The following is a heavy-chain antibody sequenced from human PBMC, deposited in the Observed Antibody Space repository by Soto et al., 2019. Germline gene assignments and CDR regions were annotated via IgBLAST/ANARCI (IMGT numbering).Heavy chain of an antibody. CDR1: QFTFSNYW. CDR3: ARASPGMDV. J-gene: IGHJ6*02. V-gene: IGHV3-7*01. CDR2: INQGGSEK. Sequence: GESLKISCAGSQFTFSNYWMNWVRQAPGKGLEWVANINQGGSEKYYVDSVKGRFTISRDIAKNSLFLQMNSLRADDTAVYYCARASPGMDVWGQGTTVTVSS.